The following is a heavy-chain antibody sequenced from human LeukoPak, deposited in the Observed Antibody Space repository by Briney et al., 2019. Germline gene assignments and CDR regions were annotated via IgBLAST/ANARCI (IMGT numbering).Heavy chain of an antibody. J-gene: IGHJ5*02. CDR3: ARVRHRYCSSTSCYHWFDP. D-gene: IGHD2-2*01. CDR2: MNPNSGNT. Sequence: ASVKVSCKASGYTFTSYDINWVRQATGQGLEWMGWMNPNSGNTGYAQKFQGRVTMTRNTSISTAYMELSSLKSEDTAVYYCARVRHRYCSSTSCYHWFDPGAREPWSPSPQ. V-gene: IGHV1-8*01. CDR1: GYTFTSYD.